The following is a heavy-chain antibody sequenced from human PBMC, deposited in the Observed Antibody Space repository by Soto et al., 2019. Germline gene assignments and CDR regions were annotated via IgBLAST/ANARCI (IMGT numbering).Heavy chain of an antibody. CDR3: ARDRDDYGSGNYYNRIDF. CDR2: IIPLFGTP. J-gene: IGHJ4*02. D-gene: IGHD3-10*01. CDR1: GGIFSTYA. V-gene: IGHV1-69*01. Sequence: QVQLVQSGAEVKKPGSSMKVSCKASGGIFSTYAISWLRQAPGQGLEWMGGIIPLFGTPNYAQRFQGRVTITADESTSTAYMEPSRLRSEDTAVYYCARDRDDYGSGNYYNRIDFWGQGTLVTVSS.